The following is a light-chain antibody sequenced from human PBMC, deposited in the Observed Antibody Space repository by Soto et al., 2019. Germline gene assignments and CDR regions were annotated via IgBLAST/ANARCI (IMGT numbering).Light chain of an antibody. CDR1: SSDVGGYDY. J-gene: IGLJ2*01. V-gene: IGLV2-14*01. CDR3: SSHRSDITVV. CDR2: EVS. Sequence: QSALTQPASVSGSPGQSITISCTGTSSDVGGYDYVSWYQHHPGKAPKLLIFEVSNRPSGVSNRFSGSKSGNTASLTISGLQAEDEADDYCSSHRSDITVVFGGGTKLTVL.